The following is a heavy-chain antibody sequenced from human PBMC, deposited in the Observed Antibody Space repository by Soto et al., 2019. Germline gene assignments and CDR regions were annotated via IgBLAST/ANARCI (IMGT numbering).Heavy chain of an antibody. CDR2: IYYSGST. CDR1: GGSISSYY. J-gene: IGHJ3*02. Sequence: QVQLQESGPGLVKPSETLSLTCTVSGGSISSYYWSWIRQPPGKGLEWIGYIYYSGSTNYNPSLKSRVTISVDTSKNQFSPKLSSVTAADTAVYYCARQGIAAAGDPDAFDIWGQGTMVTVSS. CDR3: ARQGIAAAGDPDAFDI. D-gene: IGHD6-13*01. V-gene: IGHV4-59*08.